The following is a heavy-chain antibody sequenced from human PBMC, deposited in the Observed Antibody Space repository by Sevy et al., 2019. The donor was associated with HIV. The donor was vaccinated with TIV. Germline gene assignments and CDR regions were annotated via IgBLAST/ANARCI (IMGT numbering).Heavy chain of an antibody. CDR3: TTAEDRGSYYRDY. CDR1: GFTFSNAW. CDR2: IKSKTDGGTT. D-gene: IGHD1-26*01. Sequence: GGSLRLSCAASGFTFSNAWMSWVRQAPGKGLEWVGRIKSKTDGGTTDYAAPVKGSFTISRDDSKNRLYLQMNSVKTEDTAVYYCTTAEDRGSYYRDYWGQGTLVTVSS. J-gene: IGHJ4*02. V-gene: IGHV3-15*01.